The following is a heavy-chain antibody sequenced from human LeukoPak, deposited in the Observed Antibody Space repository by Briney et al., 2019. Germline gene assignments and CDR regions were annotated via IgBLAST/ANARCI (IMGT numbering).Heavy chain of an antibody. D-gene: IGHD1-7*01. CDR3: ARRDMTNYSYFDL. V-gene: IGHV4-4*07. Sequence: SETLSLTCTVSGGSFSDYNWNWVRQPAGKGLEWIGRIYSSGSTYYNRSLKSRVTMSVDTSKNQFSLHLASVTAADTAVYYCARRDMTNYSYFDLWGQGILVTVSS. CDR1: GGSFSDYN. J-gene: IGHJ4*02. CDR2: IYSSGST.